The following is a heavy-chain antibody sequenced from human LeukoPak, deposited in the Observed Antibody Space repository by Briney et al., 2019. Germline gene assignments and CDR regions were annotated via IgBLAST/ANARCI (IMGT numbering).Heavy chain of an antibody. Sequence: ASVKVSCKASGYTFTGYYMHWVRQAPGQGLEWMGWINPNSGGTNYAQKFQGRVTMTRDTSISTAYMELSRLRSDDTAGYYCARDPLTIFGVVIMDGMDVWGQGATVTASS. D-gene: IGHD3-3*01. CDR1: GYTFTGYY. CDR3: ARDPLTIFGVVIMDGMDV. CDR2: INPNSGGT. J-gene: IGHJ6*02. V-gene: IGHV1-2*02.